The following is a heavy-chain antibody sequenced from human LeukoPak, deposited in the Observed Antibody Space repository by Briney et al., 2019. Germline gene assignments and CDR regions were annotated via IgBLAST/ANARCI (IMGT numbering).Heavy chain of an antibody. D-gene: IGHD6-13*01. V-gene: IGHV4-39*07. J-gene: IGHJ3*02. CDR2: IYYSGST. CDR1: GGSISSSSYY. Sequence: SETLSLTCTVSGGSISSSSYYWGWIRQPPGKGLEWIGSIYYSGSTNYNPSLKSRVTISVDTSKNQFSLKLSSVTAADTAVYYCAARGSSWYSAFDIWGQGTMVTVSS. CDR3: AARGSSWYSAFDI.